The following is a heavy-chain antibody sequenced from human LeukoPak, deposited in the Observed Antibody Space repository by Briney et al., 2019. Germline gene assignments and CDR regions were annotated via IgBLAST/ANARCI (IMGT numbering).Heavy chain of an antibody. V-gene: IGHV3-23*01. D-gene: IGHD3-10*02. J-gene: IGHJ4*02. CDR3: AKDVRGYNRPFDY. CDR1: GFTFGTCA. CDR2: INGSGANT. Sequence: PGGSLRPSFPPPGFTFGTCAMNWFGQPPGKGLKWLSSINGSGANTYYADSVEGRFTISRDNSQNTLYLQMNSLRAEDTAVYYCAKDVRGYNRPFDYWGQGTLVTVSS.